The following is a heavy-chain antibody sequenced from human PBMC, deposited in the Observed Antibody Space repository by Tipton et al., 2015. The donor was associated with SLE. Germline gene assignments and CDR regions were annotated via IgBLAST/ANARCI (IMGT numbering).Heavy chain of an antibody. CDR1: GGSFSGYY. CDR3: ARGGVTMVVTSFDY. V-gene: IGHV4-34*01. J-gene: IGHJ4*02. Sequence: GLVKPSETLSLTCAVYGGSFSGYYWSWIRQPPGKGLEWIGEINHSGSTTYNPSLKSRVTISVDTSKSQFSLKLSSVTAADTAVYYCARGGVTMVVTSFDYWGQGTLITVSS. D-gene: IGHD4-23*01. CDR2: INHSGST.